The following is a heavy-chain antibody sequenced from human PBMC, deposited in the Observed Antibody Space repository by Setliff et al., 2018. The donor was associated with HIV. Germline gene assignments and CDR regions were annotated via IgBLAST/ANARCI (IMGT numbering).Heavy chain of an antibody. D-gene: IGHD3-10*01. CDR2: VTPILHTT. CDR3: AKKTAAYTSGSWLHY. Sequence: ASVKVSCKSSGDTFSTYVFTWVRQAPGQGLEWMGGVTPILHTTNYADSVKGRFVISREKSKSTLYLQMNSLRAEDTAVYYCAKKTAAYTSGSWLHYWGQGTLVTVSS. J-gene: IGHJ4*02. CDR1: GDTFSTYV. V-gene: IGHV1-69*10.